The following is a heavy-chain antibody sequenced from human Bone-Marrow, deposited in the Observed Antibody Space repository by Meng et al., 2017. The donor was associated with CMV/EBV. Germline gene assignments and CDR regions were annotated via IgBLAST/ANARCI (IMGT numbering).Heavy chain of an antibody. V-gene: IGHV3-7*01. CDR1: GFPFDYYW. CDR3: ASALQRGYYFDY. J-gene: IGHJ4*02. Sequence: GGSLRLSCAASGFPFDYYWMTWDRQAPGKGLEWVGNIRQDGNEENYVESVKGRFTISRDNAKNSLYLQMNRLRAEDTAVYYCASALQRGYYFDYWGQGTLVTVSS. D-gene: IGHD3-16*01. CDR2: IRQDGNEE.